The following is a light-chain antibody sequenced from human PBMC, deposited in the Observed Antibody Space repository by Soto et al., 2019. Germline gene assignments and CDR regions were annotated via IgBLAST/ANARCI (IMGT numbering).Light chain of an antibody. V-gene: IGKV3-20*01. CDR3: QQYGSTFSWT. Sequence: EIVLTQSPGTLSLSPGERATLSCRASQSVSSSYLAWYQHKPGQAPRLLIYGASSRATGIPDRFSGSGSGTDFTLTISRLEPEDFAVYYCQQYGSTFSWTFGQGTKVDIK. CDR1: QSVSSSY. J-gene: IGKJ1*01. CDR2: GAS.